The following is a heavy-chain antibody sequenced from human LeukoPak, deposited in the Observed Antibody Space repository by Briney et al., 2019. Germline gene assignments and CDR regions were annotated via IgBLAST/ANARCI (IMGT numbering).Heavy chain of an antibody. V-gene: IGHV6-1*01. CDR2: TYYRSKWYN. CDR3: ARGLRDRYGMDV. Sequence: SQTLSLTCAISGDSVSSNSAAWSWIRQSPSRGLEWLGRTYYRSKWYNDYAVSVKSRITMDPDTSKNQFSLQLNSVTPEDTAVYYCARGLRDRYGMDVWGQGTTVTVSS. J-gene: IGHJ6*02. CDR1: GDSVSSNSAA.